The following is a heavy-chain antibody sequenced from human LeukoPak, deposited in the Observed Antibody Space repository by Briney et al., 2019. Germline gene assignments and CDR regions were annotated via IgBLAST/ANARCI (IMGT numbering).Heavy chain of an antibody. CDR2: INHSGST. D-gene: IGHD4-17*01. Sequence: SETLSLTCAVYGGSFSGYYWSWIRQPPGKGLEWIGEINHSGSTNYNPSLKSRVTISVDTSKNQFSLKLSSVTAADTAVYYCARGPTRYYFDCWGQGTLVTVSS. V-gene: IGHV4-34*01. CDR1: GGSFSGYY. J-gene: IGHJ4*02. CDR3: ARGPTRYYFDC.